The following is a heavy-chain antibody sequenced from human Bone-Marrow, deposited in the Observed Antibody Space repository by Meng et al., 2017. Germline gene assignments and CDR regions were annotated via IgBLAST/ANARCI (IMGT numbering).Heavy chain of an antibody. V-gene: IGHV4-34*01. CDR3: ARDNTMIGSFDY. Sequence: VQLQQWGAGLLKPSETLSLTCAVDGGSFSGYYWSWIRQPPGKGLEWIGEINHSGSTNYNPSLKSRVTISVDTSKNQFSLKLSSVTAADTAVYYCARDNTMIGSFDYWGQGTLVTVSS. CDR1: GGSFSGYY. J-gene: IGHJ4*02. D-gene: IGHD3-22*01. CDR2: INHSGST.